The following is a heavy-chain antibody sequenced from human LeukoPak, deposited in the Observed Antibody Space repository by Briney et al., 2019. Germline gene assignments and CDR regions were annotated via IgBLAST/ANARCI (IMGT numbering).Heavy chain of an antibody. J-gene: IGHJ6*03. D-gene: IGHD1-26*01. CDR2: IYYSGST. CDR3: ARRQVGVLSGDFYYNYMDV. V-gene: IGHV4-39*07. CDR1: GGSISSSSYY. Sequence: SETLSLTCTVSGGSISSSSYYWGWIRQPPGKGLEWIGSIYYSGSTYYNPSLKSRVTISVDTSKNQFSLKLTSVTAADTAIYYCARRQVGVLSGDFYYNYMDVWGKGTTVTVSS.